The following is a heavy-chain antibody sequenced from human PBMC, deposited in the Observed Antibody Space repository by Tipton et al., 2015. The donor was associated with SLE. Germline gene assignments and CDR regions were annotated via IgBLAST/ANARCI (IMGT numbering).Heavy chain of an antibody. CDR1: GGSFSDYY. CDR2: IYYSGST. Sequence: TLSLTCAVYGGSFSDYYWSWIRQPPGKGLEWIGYIYYSGSTYYNPSLKSRVTISVDTSKNQFSLKLSSVTAADTAVYYCARLIAAAGLVDYWGQGTLVTVSS. J-gene: IGHJ4*02. CDR3: ARLIAAAGLVDY. V-gene: IGHV4-30-4*01. D-gene: IGHD6-13*01.